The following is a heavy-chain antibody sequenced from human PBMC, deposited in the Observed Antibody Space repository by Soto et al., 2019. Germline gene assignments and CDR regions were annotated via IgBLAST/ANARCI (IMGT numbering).Heavy chain of an antibody. J-gene: IGHJ4*02. CDR3: ARARTYSDSPHEFDS. CDR1: GFTLTTYT. D-gene: IGHD3-16*01. V-gene: IGHV1-3*01. CDR2: IYGGNANT. Sequence: ASVKVSCKASGFTLTTYTIHWVRQAPGQRLEWMGWIYGGNANTRYSQKFQGRVTITRDTSANTAYMELSSLRSEDTAIYFCARARTYSDSPHEFDSWGQGTLVTVSS.